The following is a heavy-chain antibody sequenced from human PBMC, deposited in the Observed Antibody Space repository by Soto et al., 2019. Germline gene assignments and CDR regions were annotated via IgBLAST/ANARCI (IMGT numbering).Heavy chain of an antibody. D-gene: IGHD3-9*01. CDR1: GGSISSYY. Sequence: ETLSLTCTVSGGSISSYYWSWILQPPGEGLEWIGYIYYSGSTNYNPSLKSRVTISVDTSKNQFSLKLSSVTAADTAVYYCARVTGYYDILTGYYGGMDVWGQGTTVTVSS. CDR3: ARVTGYYDILTGYYGGMDV. J-gene: IGHJ6*02. CDR2: IYYSGST. V-gene: IGHV4-59*01.